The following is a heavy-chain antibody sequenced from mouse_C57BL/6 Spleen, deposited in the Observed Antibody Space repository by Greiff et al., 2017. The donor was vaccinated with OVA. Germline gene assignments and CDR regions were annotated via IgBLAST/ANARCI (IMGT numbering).Heavy chain of an antibody. D-gene: IGHD1-1*01. CDR3: ASSPLLRKAWFAY. CDR2: IDPSDSYT. J-gene: IGHJ3*01. V-gene: IGHV1-69*01. Sequence: QVHVKQPGAELVMPGASVKLSCKASGYTFTSYWMHWVKQRPGQGLEWIGEIDPSDSYTNYNQKFKGKSTLTVDKSSSTAYMQLSSLTSEDSAVYYCASSPLLRKAWFAYWGQGTLVTVSA. CDR1: GYTFTSYW.